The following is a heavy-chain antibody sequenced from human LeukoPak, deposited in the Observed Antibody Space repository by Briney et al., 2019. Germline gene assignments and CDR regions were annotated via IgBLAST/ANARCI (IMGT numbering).Heavy chain of an antibody. CDR1: GYTFTSYY. CDR2: INPSGGST. Sequence: ASVKVSCKASGYTFTSYYMHWVRQAPGQGLEWMGIINPSGGSTSYAQKFQGRVTMTRDMSTSTVYMELSSLRAEDTAVYYCAKDWTGTKPFDLWGRGTLVTVSS. CDR3: AKDWTGTKPFDL. V-gene: IGHV1-46*01. D-gene: IGHD3/OR15-3a*01. J-gene: IGHJ2*01.